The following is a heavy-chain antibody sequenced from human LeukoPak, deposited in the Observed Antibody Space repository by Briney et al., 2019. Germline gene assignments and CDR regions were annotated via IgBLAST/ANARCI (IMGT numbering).Heavy chain of an antibody. CDR3: ARGGNSGWRTPNDDY. D-gene: IGHD6-19*01. V-gene: IGHV1-18*01. J-gene: IGHJ4*02. CDR2: SSAYNGNT. CDR1: GYTFTSYG. Sequence: ASVKVSCTASGYTFTSYGISWVRQAPGQGLEWMGWSSAYNGNTNYAQKLQGRVTMTTDTSTSTAYMELRSLRSDDTAVYYCARGGNSGWRTPNDDYWGQGTLVTVSS.